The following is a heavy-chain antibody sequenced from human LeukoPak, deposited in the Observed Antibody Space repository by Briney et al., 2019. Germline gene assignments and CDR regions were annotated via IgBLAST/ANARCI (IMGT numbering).Heavy chain of an antibody. D-gene: IGHD3-16*02. J-gene: IGHJ4*02. CDR1: GFTFSNAW. Sequence: GGSLRLSCAASGFTFSNAWMSWVRQAPGKGLEWVGRIKSKTDGGTTDYAAPVKGRFTISRDDSKNTLYLQMSSLKTEDTAVYYCTTGVITFGGVIADYWGQGTLVTVSS. CDR2: IKSKTDGGTT. CDR3: TTGVITFGGVIADY. V-gene: IGHV3-15*01.